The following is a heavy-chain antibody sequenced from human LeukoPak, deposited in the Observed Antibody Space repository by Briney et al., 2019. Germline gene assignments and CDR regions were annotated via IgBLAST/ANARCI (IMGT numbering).Heavy chain of an antibody. D-gene: IGHD2-8*01. CDR2: INPNTGGT. CDR1: GYTFTAHY. Sequence: ASVKVSCKASGYTFTAHYIHWMRQAPGRGLEWVGWINPNTGGTEFAQNVQGRVTMTRDTSINTVYMELNGLTSDDTAVFYCAREAADSSVCDFWGQGSLVTVSS. J-gene: IGHJ4*02. V-gene: IGHV1-2*02. CDR3: AREAADSSVCDF.